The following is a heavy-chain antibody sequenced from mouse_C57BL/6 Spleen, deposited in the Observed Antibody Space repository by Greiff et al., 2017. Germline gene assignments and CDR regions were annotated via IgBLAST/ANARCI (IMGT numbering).Heavy chain of an antibody. CDR3: AKPDYYGSSLDY. D-gene: IGHD1-1*01. J-gene: IGHJ2*01. Sequence: VQLVESGPGLVAPSQSLSITCPVPGFSLTSSGVSWVRQPPGTGLEWLGVLWGDGSTNYHSALISRLSISKDNSKSQVFLKQNSLQTDDTATNYCAKPDYYGSSLDYWGQGTTLTVSS. CDR1: GFSLTSSG. CDR2: LWGDGST. V-gene: IGHV2-3*01.